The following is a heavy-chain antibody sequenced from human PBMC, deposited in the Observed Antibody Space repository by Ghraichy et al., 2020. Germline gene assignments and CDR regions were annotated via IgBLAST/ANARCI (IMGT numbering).Heavy chain of an antibody. V-gene: IGHV3-72*01. J-gene: IGHJ5*02. CDR2: IKNKVNSYTT. CDR3: AKASGGWFDH. Sequence: LSLTCEASGFTFSDHYMDWVRQAPGKGLEWVGLIKNKVNSYTTEYAASVKGRFTISRDNSKNSLYLQMNSLKIEDTAVYYCAKASGGWFDHWGQGTLVTVSS. CDR1: GFTFSDHY. D-gene: IGHD2-15*01.